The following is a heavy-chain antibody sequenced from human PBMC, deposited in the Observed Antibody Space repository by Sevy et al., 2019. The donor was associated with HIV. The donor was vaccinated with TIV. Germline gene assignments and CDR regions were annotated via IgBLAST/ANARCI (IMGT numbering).Heavy chain of an antibody. CDR3: ARDIYCSSTSCYQEGNWFDP. V-gene: IGHV4-4*07. J-gene: IGHJ5*02. CDR1: GGSISSYY. Sequence: SETLSLTCTVSGGSISSYYWSWIRQPAGKGLGWIGRIYTSGSTNYNPSLKSRVTMSVDTSKNQFSLKLSSVTAADTAVYYCARDIYCSSTSCYQEGNWFDPWGQGTLVTVSS. CDR2: IYTSGST. D-gene: IGHD2-2*01.